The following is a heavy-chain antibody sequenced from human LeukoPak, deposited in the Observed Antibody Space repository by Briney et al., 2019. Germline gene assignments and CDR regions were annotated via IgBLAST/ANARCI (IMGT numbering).Heavy chain of an antibody. J-gene: IGHJ5*02. CDR1: GYTFTRYD. Sequence: ASVKVSCKASGYTFTRYDINWVRQATGQGLEWMGWMNPNSGNTGYAQKFQGRVTMTRNTSISTAYMELSSLRSEDTAVYYCAKQKRSSSWPNTKNNWFDPWGQGTLVTVSS. V-gene: IGHV1-8*01. CDR3: AKQKRSSSWPNTKNNWFDP. D-gene: IGHD6-13*01. CDR2: MNPNSGNT.